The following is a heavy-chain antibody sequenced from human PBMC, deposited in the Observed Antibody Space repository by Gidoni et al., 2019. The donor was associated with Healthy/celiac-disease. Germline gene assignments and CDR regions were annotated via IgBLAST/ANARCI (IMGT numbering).Heavy chain of an antibody. CDR1: GCSISRYY. J-gene: IGHJ6*03. Sequence: QVQLQESGPGLVKPSATLSLTCTVSGCSISRYYWSWIRQPAGKGLEWIGRIYTSGSTDYNPSLKSRVTMSVDTSKNQFSLILSSVTAADTAVYFCARESQTGRAYMDVWGKGTTVSVSS. V-gene: IGHV4-4*07. D-gene: IGHD1-26*01. CDR2: IYTSGST. CDR3: ARESQTGRAYMDV.